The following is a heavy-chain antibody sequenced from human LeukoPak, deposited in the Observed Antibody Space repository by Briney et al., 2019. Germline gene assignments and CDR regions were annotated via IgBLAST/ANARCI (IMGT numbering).Heavy chain of an antibody. J-gene: IGHJ4*02. V-gene: IGHV4-39*01. CDR2: IYYSGST. Sequence: PSETLSLTCTVSGGPISSSSYYWGWIRQPPGKGLEWIGSIYYSGSTYYNPSLKSRVTISVDTSKNQFSLKLSSVTAADTAVYYCATHSSIDYWGQGTLVTVSS. D-gene: IGHD5-18*01. CDR1: GGPISSSSYY. CDR3: ATHSSIDY.